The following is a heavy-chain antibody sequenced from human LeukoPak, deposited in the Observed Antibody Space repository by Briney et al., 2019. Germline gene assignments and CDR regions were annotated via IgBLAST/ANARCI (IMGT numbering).Heavy chain of an antibody. CDR2: IYYRGST. J-gene: IGHJ4*02. CDR3: ARLFLRFGEFSFDY. D-gene: IGHD3-10*01. Sequence: PSETLSLTCTVSGGSISNSSFYWGWIRQPPGKGLEWIGNIYYRGSTYYNSSLKSRVSISVDTSKNYFSLKVSSVTAADTAVYYCARLFLRFGEFSFDYWGQGTLVTVSS. CDR1: GGSISNSSFY. V-gene: IGHV4-39*02.